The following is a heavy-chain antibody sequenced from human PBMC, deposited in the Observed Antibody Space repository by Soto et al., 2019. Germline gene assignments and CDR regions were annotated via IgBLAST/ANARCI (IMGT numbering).Heavy chain of an antibody. V-gene: IGHV3-48*03. CDR3: AREHTYDAFDT. Sequence: PGGSLRLSCAASGFTFSSYEMNWVRQAPGKGLEWVSSISVSGSTMYYADSVKGRFTISRDNAKNSLYLQMNSLRAEDAAVYYCAREHTYDAFDTWGQGTMVTVSS. CDR2: ISVSGSTM. J-gene: IGHJ3*02. CDR1: GFTFSSYE. D-gene: IGHD2-8*01.